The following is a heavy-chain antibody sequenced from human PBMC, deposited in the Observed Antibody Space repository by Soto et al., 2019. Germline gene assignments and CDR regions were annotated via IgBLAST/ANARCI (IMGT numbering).Heavy chain of an antibody. CDR3: ARVFSHSGYLTWFDP. V-gene: IGHV1-18*01. CDR2: ISAYNGNT. CDR1: GYTFNSYG. J-gene: IGHJ5*02. D-gene: IGHD6-13*01. Sequence: GASVKVSCKASGYTFNSYGISWVRQAPGQGLEWMGWISAYNGNTNYAQKLQGRVTMTTDTSTSTAYMELRSLRSDDTAVYYCARVFSHSGYLTWFDPWGQGTLVTVSS.